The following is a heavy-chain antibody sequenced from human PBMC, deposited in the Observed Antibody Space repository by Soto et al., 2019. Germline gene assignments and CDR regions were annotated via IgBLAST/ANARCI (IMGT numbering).Heavy chain of an antibody. CDR3: ASRGYGSSMGYFYAMDV. V-gene: IGHV5-10-1*01. Sequence: GESLKISCKSSGYSFTNYWITWVRQIPGEGLEWMGTIAPIDSHITYSPSFQGHVTISADKSITTAYSQWSSLKHSDTAMYYCASRGYGSSMGYFYAMDVWGQGTMVTVSS. CDR2: IAPIDSHI. CDR1: GYSFTNYW. D-gene: IGHD6-19*01. J-gene: IGHJ6*02.